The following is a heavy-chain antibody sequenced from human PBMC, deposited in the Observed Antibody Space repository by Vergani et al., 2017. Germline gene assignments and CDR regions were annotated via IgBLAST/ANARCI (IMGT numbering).Heavy chain of an antibody. CDR1: GGSVSSGSYY. Sequence: QVQLQESGPGLVKPSETLSLTCTVSGGSVSSGSYYWSWIRQPPGKGLEWIGYIYYSGSTNYNPSLKSRVTISVDTSKNQFSLKLSSVTAADTAVYYCARVRWDSSGYSSPRXFDYWGQGTLVTVSS. CDR2: IYYSGST. CDR3: ARVRWDSSGYSSPRXFDY. J-gene: IGHJ4*02. V-gene: IGHV4-61*01. D-gene: IGHD3-22*01.